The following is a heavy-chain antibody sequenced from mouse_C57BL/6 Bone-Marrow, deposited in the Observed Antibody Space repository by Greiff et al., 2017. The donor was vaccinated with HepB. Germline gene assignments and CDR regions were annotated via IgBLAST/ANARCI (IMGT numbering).Heavy chain of an antibody. D-gene: IGHD1-1*01. CDR2: IYPGDGDT. V-gene: IGHV1-82*01. CDR1: GYAFSSSW. Sequence: QVQLKESGPELVKPGASVKISCKASGYAFSSSWMNWVKQRPGKGLEWIGRIYPGDGDTNYNGKFKGKATLTADKSSSTAYMQLSSLTSEDSAVYFCARNGFGYGSSLDYWGQGTTLTVSS. J-gene: IGHJ2*01. CDR3: ARNGFGYGSSLDY.